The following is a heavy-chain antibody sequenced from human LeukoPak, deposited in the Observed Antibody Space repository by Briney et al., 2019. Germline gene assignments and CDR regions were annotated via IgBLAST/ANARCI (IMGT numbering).Heavy chain of an antibody. D-gene: IGHD2-2*01. J-gene: IGHJ6*03. CDR2: INPNSGGT. CDR1: GYTFTGYY. CDR3: AREKSIRRYRQDIVVVPAANNYYYYMDV. Sequence: ASVKVSCKASGYTFTGYYMHWVRQAPGQGLEWMGWINPNSGGTNYAQKFQGRVTMTRDTSISTAYMELSRLRSDDTAVYYCAREKSIRRYRQDIVVVPAANNYYYYMDVWGKGTTVTISS. V-gene: IGHV1-2*02.